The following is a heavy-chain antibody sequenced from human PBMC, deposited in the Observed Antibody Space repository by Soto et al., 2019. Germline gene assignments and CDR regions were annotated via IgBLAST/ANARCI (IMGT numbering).Heavy chain of an antibody. D-gene: IGHD3-16*01. V-gene: IGHV4-38-2*02. Sequence: SETLSLTCTVSNYSISSGYYWGWIRQSPGEGLEWIVSMYHGGTTYYNPSLKSRVTISIDTSKNQFSLKLTSVTSADTAVYFCARVAFGPIDYWGQGTLVTVSS. CDR2: MYHGGTT. J-gene: IGHJ4*02. CDR3: ARVAFGPIDY. CDR1: NYSISSGYY.